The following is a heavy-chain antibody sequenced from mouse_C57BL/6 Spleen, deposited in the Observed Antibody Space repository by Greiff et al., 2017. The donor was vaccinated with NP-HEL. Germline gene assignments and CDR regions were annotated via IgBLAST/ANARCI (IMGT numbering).Heavy chain of an antibody. J-gene: IGHJ3*01. V-gene: IGHV1-53*01. D-gene: IGHD2-5*01. CDR3: ARGAYYSNYEAWFAY. CDR2: INPSNGGT. CDR1: GYTFTSYW. Sequence: QVQLQQPGTELVKPGASVKLSCKASGYTFTSYWMHWVKQRPGQGLEWIGNINPSNGGTNYNEKIKSKATLTVDKSSSTAYMQLSGLTSEDSAVYYCARGAYYSNYEAWFAYWGQGTLVTVSA.